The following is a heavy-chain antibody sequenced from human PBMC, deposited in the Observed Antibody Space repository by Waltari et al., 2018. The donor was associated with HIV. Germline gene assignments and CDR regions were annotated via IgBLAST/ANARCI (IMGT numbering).Heavy chain of an antibody. J-gene: IGHJ4*02. Sequence: QLQLQESGPGLVKPSETLSLTCNVSGGSISGYYWSWIRQPAGKGLEWIGRLYSSGNTNYNPSLKSRVTMSVDMSKNQFSLKLSSVTAADTAVYYCAREATVTRHFDYWGQGTLVTVSS. CDR3: AREATVTRHFDY. CDR1: GGSISGYY. CDR2: LYSSGNT. D-gene: IGHD4-17*01. V-gene: IGHV4-4*07.